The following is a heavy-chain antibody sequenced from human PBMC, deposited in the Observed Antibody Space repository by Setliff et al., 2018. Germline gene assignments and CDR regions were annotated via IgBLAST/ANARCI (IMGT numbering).Heavy chain of an antibody. CDR2: IYYSGST. V-gene: IGHV4-34*01. CDR1: GGSFSGYY. J-gene: IGHJ6*03. D-gene: IGHD3-3*01. Sequence: SETLSLTCAVYGGSFSGYYWSWIRQPPGKGLEWIGSIYYSGSTYYNPSLKSRVTISVDTSKNQFSLKLSSVTAADTAVYYCARPLYYNFWSGYPDYYYMDVWGKGTTVTVSS. CDR3: ARPLYYNFWSGYPDYYYMDV.